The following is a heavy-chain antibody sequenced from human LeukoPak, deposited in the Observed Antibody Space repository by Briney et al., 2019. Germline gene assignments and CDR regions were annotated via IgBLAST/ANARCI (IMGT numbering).Heavy chain of an antibody. CDR2: ISSSGSTI. Sequence: GASLRLSCAASGFTFSTYEMNWVRQAPGKGLEWVSYISSSGSTIYYADSVKGRFTISRDNAKNSLYLQMNSLRAEDTAVYYCARAPYFDWLLELDYWGQGTLVTVSS. CDR3: ARAPYFDWLLELDY. CDR1: GFTFSTYE. V-gene: IGHV3-48*03. J-gene: IGHJ4*02. D-gene: IGHD3-9*01.